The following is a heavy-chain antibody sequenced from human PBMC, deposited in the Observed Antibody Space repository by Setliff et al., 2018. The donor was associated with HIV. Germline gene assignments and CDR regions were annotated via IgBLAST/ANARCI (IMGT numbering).Heavy chain of an antibody. J-gene: IGHJ4*02. V-gene: IGHV3-33*08. CDR3: ARRGRVAAVDY. CDR2: IWYDGSNK. Sequence: PGGSLRLSCAASGFTFSRYGMHWVRQAPGKGLEWVAVIWYDGSNKYYADSVKGRFTISRDNSKNTLYLQMNSLRAGDTAVYYCARRGRVAAVDYWGQGTLVTVSS. D-gene: IGHD6-13*01. CDR1: GFTFSRYG.